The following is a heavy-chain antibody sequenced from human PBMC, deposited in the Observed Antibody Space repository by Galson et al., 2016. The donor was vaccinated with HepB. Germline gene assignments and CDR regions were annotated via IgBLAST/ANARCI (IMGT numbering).Heavy chain of an antibody. CDR1: GFSFSTYS. D-gene: IGHD6-13*01. J-gene: IGHJ4*02. Sequence: SLRLSCAASGFSFSTYSMNWVRQAPGRGLEWVSQISSGSDIIDYADSVKGRFTISRDNAKNSLYLHRSSLRGEDTAVYYCAGGPWTAGTLLGVDYWGQGALVTVSS. CDR2: ISSGSDII. CDR3: AGGPWTAGTLLGVDY. V-gene: IGHV3-48*01.